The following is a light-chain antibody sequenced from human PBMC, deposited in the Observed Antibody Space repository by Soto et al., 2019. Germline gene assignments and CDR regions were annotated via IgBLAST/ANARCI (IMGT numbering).Light chain of an antibody. CDR2: GNS. J-gene: IGLJ2*01. CDR1: SSNIGAGYD. V-gene: IGLV1-40*01. Sequence: QSALTQPRSVSGAPGQRVTISCTGSSSNIGAGYDVHWYQQLPGTAPKLLIYGNSNRPSGVPDRFSGSKSGTSASLAITGLQAEDEADYYCQSYDSSLSGVVFGGGTKLTVL. CDR3: QSYDSSLSGVV.